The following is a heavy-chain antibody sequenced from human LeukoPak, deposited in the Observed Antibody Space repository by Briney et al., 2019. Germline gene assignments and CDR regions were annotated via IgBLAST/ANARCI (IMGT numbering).Heavy chain of an antibody. D-gene: IGHD3-16*02. CDR1: GGSISSGGNY. J-gene: IGHJ4*02. CDR2: IYYVGNT. Sequence: PSQTLSLTCTVSGGSISSGGNYWSWLRQLPGKGLEWLGYIYYVGNTNYNPSLKSRLSMSVDTSKNQFSLSLTSVTAADMAVYYCARIEVIGSTRYFDYWGQGAMVSVSA. CDR3: ARIEVIGSTRYFDY. V-gene: IGHV4-31*03.